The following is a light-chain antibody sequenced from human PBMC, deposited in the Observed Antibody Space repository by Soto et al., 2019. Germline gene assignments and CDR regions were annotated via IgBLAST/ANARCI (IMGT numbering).Light chain of an antibody. CDR1: QSIGSW. CDR2: DAS. V-gene: IGKV1-5*01. J-gene: IGKJ1*01. Sequence: DIQMTQSPSTLSASVGDRVTITCRASQSIGSWLAWYQQKPGKAPKLLIYDASSLKSGVPSRFSGSGSGTEFTLTISSLQPDDFATYYCQQYNSYSETFGQGTKMEIK. CDR3: QQYNSYSET.